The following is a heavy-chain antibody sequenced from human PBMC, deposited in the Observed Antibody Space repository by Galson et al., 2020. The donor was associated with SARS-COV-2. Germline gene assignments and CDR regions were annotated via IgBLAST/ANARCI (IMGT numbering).Heavy chain of an antibody. CDR2: IWYDGSNK. J-gene: IGHJ4*02. CDR3: ARDLVGATYFDY. V-gene: IGHV3-33*08. CDR1: GFPFSTYA. D-gene: IGHD1-26*01. Sequence: GGSLRLSCAASGFPFSTYAMHWVRQAPGKGLEWVAVIWYDGSNKYYADSVKGRFTISRDNSKNTLYLQMNSLRAEDTAVYYCARDLVGATYFDYWGQGTLVTVSS.